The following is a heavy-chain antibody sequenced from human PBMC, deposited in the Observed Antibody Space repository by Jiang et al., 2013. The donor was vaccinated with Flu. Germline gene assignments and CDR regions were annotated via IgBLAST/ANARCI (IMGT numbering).Heavy chain of an antibody. CDR2: INHSGST. J-gene: IGHJ4*02. Sequence: LLKPSETLSLTCAVYGGSFSGYYWSWIRQPPGKGLEWIGEINHSGSTNYNPSLKSRVTISVDTSKNQFSLKLSSVTAADTAVYYCARSGIAVAGFDYWGQGTLVTVSS. CDR3: ARSGIAVAGFDY. D-gene: IGHD6-19*01. CDR1: GGSFSGYY. V-gene: IGHV4-34*01.